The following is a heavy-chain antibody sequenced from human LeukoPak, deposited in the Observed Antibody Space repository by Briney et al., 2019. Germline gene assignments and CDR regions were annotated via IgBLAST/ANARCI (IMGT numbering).Heavy chain of an antibody. CDR3: ARGVISGSGCFDY. CDR2: IFHSGTT. D-gene: IGHD3-10*01. V-gene: IGHV4-30-2*01. CDR1: GGSISSGDCS. Sequence: SETLSLTCAVSGGSISSGDCSWSWIRQPPGKGLEWIGYIFHSGTTYYNPSLKSRVTISVDRSKKQFSLNLSSVTAADTAVYYCARGVISGSGCFDYWGQGTLVTVSS. J-gene: IGHJ4*02.